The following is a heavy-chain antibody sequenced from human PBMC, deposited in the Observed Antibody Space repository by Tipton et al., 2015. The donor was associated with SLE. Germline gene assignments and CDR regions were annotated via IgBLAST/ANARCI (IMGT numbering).Heavy chain of an antibody. CDR1: GGSISSYY. V-gene: IGHV4-59*01. D-gene: IGHD4-17*01. J-gene: IGHJ3*02. CDR3: ARRLRRGGAFDI. Sequence: TLSLTCTVSGGSISSYYWSWIRQPPGKGLEWIGYIYYSGSTNYNPSLKSRVTVSADTSRDQFSLKLSSVTAADTAVYYCARRLRRGGAFDIWGQGTMVTVSS. CDR2: IYYSGST.